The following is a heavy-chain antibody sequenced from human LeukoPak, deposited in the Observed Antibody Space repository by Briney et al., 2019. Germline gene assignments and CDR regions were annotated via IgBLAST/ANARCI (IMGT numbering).Heavy chain of an antibody. D-gene: IGHD3-9*01. J-gene: IGHJ3*02. V-gene: IGHV3-30*18. CDR1: GFTFSSYG. CDR2: ISYDGSNK. CDR3: AKDSGRYFDWFGGLDAFDI. Sequence: GGSLRLSCAASGFTFSSYGMHWVRQAPGKGLEWVAVISYDGSNKYYADSVKGRFTISRDNSKNTLYLQMNSLRAEDTAVYYCAKDSGRYFDWFGGLDAFDIWGQGTMVTVSS.